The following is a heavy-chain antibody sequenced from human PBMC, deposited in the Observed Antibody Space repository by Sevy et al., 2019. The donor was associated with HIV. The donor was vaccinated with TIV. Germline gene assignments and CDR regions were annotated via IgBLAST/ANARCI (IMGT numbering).Heavy chain of an antibody. CDR1: GYTFTSYG. Sequence: ASVKVSCKASGYTFTSYGISWVRQAPGQGLEWMGWISAYNGNTNYAQKLQGRVTMTTDTSTSTAYMELRSLRSDDTAGYYCARDQTRDILTGYEGSFDYWGQGTLVTVSS. J-gene: IGHJ4*02. CDR3: ARDQTRDILTGYEGSFDY. D-gene: IGHD3-9*01. V-gene: IGHV1-18*01. CDR2: ISAYNGNT.